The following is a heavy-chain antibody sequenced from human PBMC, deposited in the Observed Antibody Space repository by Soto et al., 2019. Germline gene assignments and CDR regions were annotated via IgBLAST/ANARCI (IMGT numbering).Heavy chain of an antibody. CDR1: GFTFSSYG. CDR3: ARDTYGSGSYYPHH. V-gene: IGHV3-33*01. CDR2: IWYDGSTK. Sequence: PWGSLRLSCVASGFTFSSYGMHWVRQAPGKGLEWVAVIWYDGSTKFYADSVKGRFTISRDNSKNTLYLQMNSLRAEDSAVYYCARDTYGSGSYYPHHWGQGTQVTVSS. D-gene: IGHD3-10*01. J-gene: IGHJ5*02.